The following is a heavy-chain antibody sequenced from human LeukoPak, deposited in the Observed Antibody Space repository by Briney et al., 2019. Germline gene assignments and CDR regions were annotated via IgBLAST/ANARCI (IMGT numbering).Heavy chain of an antibody. V-gene: IGHV4-59*08. CDR3: ARGPYSYDSSGAFDI. J-gene: IGHJ3*02. CDR2: ISYSGST. CDR1: GGSISGYY. Sequence: PSETLSLTCTVSGGSISGYYWSWIRQPPGKGLEWIGYISYSGSTNYNPSLKSRVTISVDTSKNQFSLKLSSVTAADTAVYFCARGPYSYDSSGAFDIWGQGTMVTVSS. D-gene: IGHD3-22*01.